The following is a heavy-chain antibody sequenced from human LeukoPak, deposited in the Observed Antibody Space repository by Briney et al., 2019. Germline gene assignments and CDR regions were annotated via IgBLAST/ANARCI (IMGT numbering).Heavy chain of an antibody. CDR1: GYSISSGYY. V-gene: IGHV4-38-2*02. Sequence: PSETLSLTCTVSGYSISSGYYWGWIRQPPGKGLEWIGSIYHSGSTYYNPSLKSRVTISVDTSKNQFSLKLSSVTAADTAVYYCARDYVYCSGGSCYDGDYWGQGTLVTVSS. CDR2: IYHSGST. D-gene: IGHD2-15*01. J-gene: IGHJ4*02. CDR3: ARDYVYCSGGSCYDGDY.